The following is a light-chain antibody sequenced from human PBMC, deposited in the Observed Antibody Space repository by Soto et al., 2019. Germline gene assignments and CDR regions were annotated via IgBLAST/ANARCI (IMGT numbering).Light chain of an antibody. CDR3: QRYNSNSRT. Sequence: DIQMTQSPSTLSASVGDRVTITCRASQNVNKCVAWYQQKPGKAPKFLIYDASVLESGVPSRFSGSGSGTKFTLTISSRQPDDFATYYGQRYNSNSRTFGQGTKVEMK. V-gene: IGKV1-5*01. CDR1: QNVNKC. CDR2: DAS. J-gene: IGKJ1*01.